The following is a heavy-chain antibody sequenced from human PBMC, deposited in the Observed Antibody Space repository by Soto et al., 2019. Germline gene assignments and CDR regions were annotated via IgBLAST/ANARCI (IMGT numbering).Heavy chain of an antibody. CDR2: IIPIFGTA. CDR3: ASTDCSGGSCFLSSYFDY. Sequence: SVKVSCKASGGTFSSYAISWVRQAPGQGLEWMGGIIPIFGTANYAQKFQGRVTITADESTSTAYMELSSLRSEDTAVYYCASTDCSGGSCFLSSYFDYWGEGTLVTVSS. J-gene: IGHJ4*02. CDR1: GGTFSSYA. D-gene: IGHD2-15*01. V-gene: IGHV1-69*13.